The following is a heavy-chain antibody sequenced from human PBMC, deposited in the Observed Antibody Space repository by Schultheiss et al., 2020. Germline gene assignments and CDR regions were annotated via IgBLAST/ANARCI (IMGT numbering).Heavy chain of an antibody. Sequence: GGSLRLSCAASGFTFSSYAMSWVRQAPGKGLVWVSRINSDGSSTSYADSVKGRFTISRDNSKNTVFLQMNSLRAEDTAVYTCARFTSYAVDIWGQGTLVTVSS. CDR2: INSDGSST. V-gene: IGHV3-74*01. CDR3: ARFTSYAVDI. J-gene: IGHJ3*02. D-gene: IGHD2/OR15-2a*01. CDR1: GFTFSSYA.